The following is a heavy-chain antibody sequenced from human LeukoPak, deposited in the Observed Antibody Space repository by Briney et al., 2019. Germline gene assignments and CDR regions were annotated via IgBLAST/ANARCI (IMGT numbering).Heavy chain of an antibody. V-gene: IGHV4-4*02. Sequence: SETLSLTCGVSGGSISTTNWWTWVRQPPGGGLEWIGEVHLSGRTHYNPSLENRVTMSVDMSENHISLGLTSVTAADTAVYYCAREGGPYRPLDYSGQGTLVTVSS. J-gene: IGHJ4*02. CDR1: GGSISTTNW. CDR2: VHLSGRT. CDR3: AREGGPYRPLDY.